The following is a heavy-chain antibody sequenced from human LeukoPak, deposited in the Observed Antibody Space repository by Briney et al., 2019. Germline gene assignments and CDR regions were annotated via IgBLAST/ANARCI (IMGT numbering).Heavy chain of an antibody. J-gene: IGHJ5*02. CDR2: IYPGDSDT. D-gene: IGHD2-15*01. CDR3: ARQEYCSGGSCYTWFDP. CDR1: GYSFTSYW. Sequence: GESLKISCKGSGYSFTSYWIGWVRQTPGKGLEWMGTIYPGDSDTRYSPSFQGQVTISADKSISTAYLQWSSLKASDTAMYYCARQEYCSGGSCYTWFDPWGQGTLVTVSS. V-gene: IGHV5-51*01.